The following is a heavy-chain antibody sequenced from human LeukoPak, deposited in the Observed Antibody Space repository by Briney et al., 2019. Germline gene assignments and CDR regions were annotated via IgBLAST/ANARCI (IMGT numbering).Heavy chain of an antibody. CDR1: GFTFSSYG. D-gene: IGHD3-22*01. CDR3: ARDGGSSGYYYYFDY. J-gene: IGHJ4*02. Sequence: GGSLRLSCAASGFTFSSYGMHWVRQAPGKGLEWVAVIWYDGSNKYYADSVKGRFTISRDNSKNTLYLQMNSLRAEDTAVYYCARDGGSSGYYYYFDYWGQGTLVTVSS. CDR2: IWYDGSNK. V-gene: IGHV3-33*01.